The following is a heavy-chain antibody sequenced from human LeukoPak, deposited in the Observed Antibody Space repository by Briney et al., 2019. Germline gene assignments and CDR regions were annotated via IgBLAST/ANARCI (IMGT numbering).Heavy chain of an antibody. J-gene: IGHJ3*02. CDR2: LSGSGVDT. Sequence: GGSLRLSCAASGFTFSSHVMSWVRQAPGKGLECVSTLSGSGVDTKYADSVKGRFTISRDNSRNTLYLLMNSLRAEETAVYYCAKLLCSSGSCYSAFDIWGQGTMVAVSS. CDR3: AKLLCSSGSCYSAFDI. CDR1: GFTFSSHV. V-gene: IGHV3-23*01. D-gene: IGHD2-15*01.